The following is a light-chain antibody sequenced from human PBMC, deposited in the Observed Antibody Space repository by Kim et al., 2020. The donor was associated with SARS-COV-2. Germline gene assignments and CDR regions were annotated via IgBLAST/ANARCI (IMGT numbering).Light chain of an antibody. Sequence: AIQLTQSPSSLSASVGDRVTITCRASQGIASALAWYQQKPGKPPKVLIYDASSLETGVPSRFSGSGSGTDFSLTISSLQPEDFATYYCQHFHSYPPFSFGPGTKVDIK. V-gene: IGKV1-13*02. CDR2: DAS. CDR3: QHFHSYPPFS. J-gene: IGKJ3*01. CDR1: QGIASA.